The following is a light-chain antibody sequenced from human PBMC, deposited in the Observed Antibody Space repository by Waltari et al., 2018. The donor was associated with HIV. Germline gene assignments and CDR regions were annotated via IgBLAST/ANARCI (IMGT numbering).Light chain of an antibody. CDR2: EDT. CDR1: NLEDKY. CDR3: QAWDSNSGF. J-gene: IGLJ1*01. V-gene: IGLV3-1*01. Sequence: SYELTQPPSVSVSPVQTASIACSGENLEDKYASWYQQQPGQSPVLVIYEDTKRPSGIPERISGSNSGNTATLTISGTQTMDEADYFCQAWDSNSGFFGTGTKLTVL.